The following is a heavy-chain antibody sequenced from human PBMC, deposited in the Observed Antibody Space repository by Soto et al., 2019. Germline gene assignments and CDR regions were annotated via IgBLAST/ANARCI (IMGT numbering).Heavy chain of an antibody. CDR2: IYSSGNT. Sequence: PSETLSLTYSGSGSTISGCCWSWIRQPAGKGLEWIGRIYSSGNTKYNPSLQSRVTMSLDTSNNQFSLRLTSVTAADTAVYYCARGQRFSDWFDPWGQGTLVTVSS. CDR1: GSTISGCC. J-gene: IGHJ5*02. CDR3: ARGQRFSDWFDP. D-gene: IGHD3-3*01. V-gene: IGHV4-4*07.